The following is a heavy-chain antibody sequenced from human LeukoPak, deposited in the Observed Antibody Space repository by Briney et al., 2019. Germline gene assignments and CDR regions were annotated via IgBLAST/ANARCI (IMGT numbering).Heavy chain of an antibody. CDR3: ARDAVDTANAV. D-gene: IGHD5-18*01. CDR2: INSDGSSI. J-gene: IGHJ6*02. V-gene: IGHV3-74*01. Sequence: GGSLRLSCAASGFTFSSHWMHWVRQAPGKGLVWVSRINSDGSSISYADSVKGRFTISRDNAKNTLYLQMNSLRAEDTAVYYCARDAVDTANAVWGQGTTVTVSS. CDR1: GFTFSSHW.